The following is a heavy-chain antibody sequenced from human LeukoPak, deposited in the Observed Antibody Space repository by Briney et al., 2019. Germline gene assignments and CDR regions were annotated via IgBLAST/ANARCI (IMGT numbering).Heavy chain of an antibody. J-gene: IGHJ6*03. V-gene: IGHV3-21*01. D-gene: IGHD2/OR15-2a*01. CDR1: GFTFSSYN. CDR3: ARSHEGRVRESYYYYYMDV. Sequence: TGGSLRLSCAASGFTFSSYNMDWVRQAPGKGLEWVSSISSSIGNIYYADSVKGRFTISRDNAKNSLYLKMNSLRVEDTAVYYCARSHEGRVRESYYYYYMDVWGKGTTVTVSS. CDR2: ISSSIGNI.